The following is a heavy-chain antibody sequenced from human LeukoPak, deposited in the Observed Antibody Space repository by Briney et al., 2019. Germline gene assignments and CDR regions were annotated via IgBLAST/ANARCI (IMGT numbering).Heavy chain of an antibody. J-gene: IGHJ6*02. CDR1: GGTFSSYA. V-gene: IGHV1-69*13. D-gene: IGHD3-16*01. Sequence: ASVKVSCKASGGTFSSYAISWVRQAPGQGLEWMGGIIPIFGTANYAQKFQGRATITADESTSTAYMELSSLRSEDTAVYYCAVGGIPGYYYGMDVWGQGTTVTVSS. CDR3: AVGGIPGYYYGMDV. CDR2: IIPIFGTA.